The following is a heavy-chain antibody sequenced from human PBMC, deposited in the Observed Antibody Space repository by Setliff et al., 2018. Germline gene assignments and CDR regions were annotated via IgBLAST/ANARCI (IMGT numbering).Heavy chain of an antibody. D-gene: IGHD3-10*01. J-gene: IGHJ4*02. CDR3: ARDKGVISLDY. V-gene: IGHV3-30*02. Sequence: GGSLRLSCIMSGFSAASGFTFSSSGMHWVRQAPGKGLEWVTFIRNDGSSQYYADSVQGRFTVSRDDSRNTLYLDMNSLRGEDTAVYYCARDKGVISLDYWGQGTLVTVSS. CDR1: GFTFSSSG. CDR2: IRNDGSSQ.